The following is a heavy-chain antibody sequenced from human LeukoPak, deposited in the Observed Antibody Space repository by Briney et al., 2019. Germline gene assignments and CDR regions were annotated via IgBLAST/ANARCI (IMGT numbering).Heavy chain of an antibody. CDR1: GFTFSNYW. D-gene: IGHD3-3*01. Sequence: GGSLRLSCAASGFTFSNYWMHWVRQAPGKGLVWVSRINTDRSGTSYADSVKGRFTISRDNAKNTLYLQMNSLRVEDTAVYYCGRGDFWSGYYGVDLWGRGALVTVSS. V-gene: IGHV3-74*01. CDR3: GRGDFWSGYYGVDL. J-gene: IGHJ2*01. CDR2: INTDRSGT.